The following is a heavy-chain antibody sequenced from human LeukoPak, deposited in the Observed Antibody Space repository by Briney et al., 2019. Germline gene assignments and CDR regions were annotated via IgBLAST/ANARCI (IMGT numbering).Heavy chain of an antibody. Sequence: SETLSPTSTVSVASFSSSNYYWGWIPHPPGKGLEWIGSLYSGGLTYYNPSLKSRVTISVDTSKNQFSLKVTSVTAADTAVYSCASGGYSSGWYGSFDIWGQWTVVTVSS. CDR1: VASFSSSNYY. J-gene: IGHJ3*02. CDR2: LYSGGLT. V-gene: IGHV4-39*01. D-gene: IGHD6-19*01. CDR3: ASGGYSSGWYGSFDI.